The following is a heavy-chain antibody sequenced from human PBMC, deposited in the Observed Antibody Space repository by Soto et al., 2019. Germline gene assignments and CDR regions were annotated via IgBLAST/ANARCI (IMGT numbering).Heavy chain of an antibody. Sequence: SETLSLTCSVSGGSISSGTSYWSWIRQRPGEGLEWIGYIFCSGSFYYTPSLRGRVLILADTSKNQFTLTLSSVTAADTAVYFCARAPENPSIFGVALPYFFEYWGQGTLVTVSS. D-gene: IGHD3-3*01. CDR3: ARAPENPSIFGVALPYFFEY. CDR1: GGSISSGTSY. J-gene: IGHJ4*02. CDR2: IFCSGSF. V-gene: IGHV4-31*03.